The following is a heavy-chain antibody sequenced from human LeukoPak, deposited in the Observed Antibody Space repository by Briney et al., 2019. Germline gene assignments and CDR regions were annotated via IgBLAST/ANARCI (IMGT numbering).Heavy chain of an antibody. CDR2: INPSGGST. CDR3: AREPRYYDSSGYFDY. V-gene: IGHV1-46*01. J-gene: IGHJ4*02. Sequence: GASVKVSCKASGYTFTSYYMHWVRQAPGQGLEWMGIINPSGGSTSYAQKFQGRVTMTRDTSTSTVYMELSSLGSEDTAVYYCAREPRYYDSSGYFDYWGQGTLVTVSS. CDR1: GYTFTSYY. D-gene: IGHD3-22*01.